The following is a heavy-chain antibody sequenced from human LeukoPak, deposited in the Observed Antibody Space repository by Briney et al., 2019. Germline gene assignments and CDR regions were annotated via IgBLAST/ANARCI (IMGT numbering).Heavy chain of an antibody. CDR3: AKPEVGVASIDC. D-gene: IGHD2-2*01. CDR1: GFTFTISA. J-gene: IGHJ4*02. CDR2: ISSGGTP. V-gene: IGHV3-23*01. Sequence: GGSLRLSCGASGFTFTISAMTWVRQAPGKGLEWVSAISSGGTPYYAASVRGRFIISRDTSTNTLYLQVKSLTAEDTAVYYCAKPEVGVASIDCWGQGTLVTVSS.